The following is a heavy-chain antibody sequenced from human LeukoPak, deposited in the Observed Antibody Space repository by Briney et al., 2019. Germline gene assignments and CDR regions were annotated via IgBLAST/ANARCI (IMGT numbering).Heavy chain of an antibody. J-gene: IGHJ4*02. V-gene: IGHV3-64*01. D-gene: IGHD2-2*01. CDR3: ARGGGYCTSCYGIDY. CDR2: ISGNGGST. CDR1: GFTFSSYV. Sequence: PGGSLRLSCAASGFTFSSYVMHWVRQAPGKGLQYVSAISGNGGSTHYANSVKGRFTISRDNSKNTLYLQMGSLRAEDMAIYYCARGGGYCTSCYGIDYWGQGTLVTVSS.